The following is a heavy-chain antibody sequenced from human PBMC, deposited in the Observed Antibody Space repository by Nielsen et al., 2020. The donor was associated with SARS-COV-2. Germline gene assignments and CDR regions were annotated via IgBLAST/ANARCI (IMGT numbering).Heavy chain of an antibody. V-gene: IGHV3-23*01. CDR1: GFTFSSYA. D-gene: IGHD6-25*01. CDR2: ITGSGGRT. J-gene: IGHJ4*02. Sequence: GESLKISCAASGFTFSSYAMSWVRQAPGKGLEWVSGITGSGGRTHSADSVEGRFTISRDNSQNTLYLQMNSLRAEDTAVYYCAKAFRSSDWVRAATDFWGQGTLVTVSS. CDR3: AKAFRSSDWVRAATDF.